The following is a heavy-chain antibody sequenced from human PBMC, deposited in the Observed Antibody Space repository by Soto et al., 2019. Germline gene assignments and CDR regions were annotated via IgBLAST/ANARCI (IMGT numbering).Heavy chain of an antibody. D-gene: IGHD6-6*01. Sequence: PGWSLRLSCSASVFTFSSYAMSWCRQAPGKGLEWVSAISGSGGSTYYADSVKGRFTISRDNSKNTLYLQMNSLRAEDTAVYYCAKEGDKIAARTHFDYWGQGTLVTVSS. CDR1: VFTFSSYA. CDR2: ISGSGGST. J-gene: IGHJ4*02. V-gene: IGHV3-23*01. CDR3: AKEGDKIAARTHFDY.